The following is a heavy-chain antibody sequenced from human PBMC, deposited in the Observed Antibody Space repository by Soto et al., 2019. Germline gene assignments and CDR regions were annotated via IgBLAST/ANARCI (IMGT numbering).Heavy chain of an antibody. CDR2: IIPIFGTE. J-gene: IGHJ6*02. V-gene: IGHV1-69*13. D-gene: IGHD6-13*01. CDR3: ARDSRVAAAGTVYYGMDV. Sequence: VKVSCKASGGTFSSYAISWVRQAPGQGLEWMGGIIPIFGTENYAQKFQGRVTITADESTSTAYMELSSLRSEDTAVYYCARDSRVAAAGTVYYGMDVWGQGTTVTVSS. CDR1: GGTFSSYA.